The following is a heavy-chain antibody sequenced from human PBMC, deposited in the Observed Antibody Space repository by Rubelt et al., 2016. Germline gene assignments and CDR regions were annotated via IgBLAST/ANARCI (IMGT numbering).Heavy chain of an antibody. CDR2: IKRKADGGTT. CDR3: TPDLGGGEGFDI. Sequence: EVQLVESGGGLVKPGGSLRLSCVASGFIFSNAWMRWVRQAPGKGLEWVGRIKRKADGGTTDYSAPVKGRFTISRDDSKNTLYLKMKSLKIEDTAVYFCTPDLGGGEGFDIWGQGTLVTVSS. V-gene: IGHV3-15*01. CDR1: GFIFSNAW. J-gene: IGHJ3*02. D-gene: IGHD3-16*01.